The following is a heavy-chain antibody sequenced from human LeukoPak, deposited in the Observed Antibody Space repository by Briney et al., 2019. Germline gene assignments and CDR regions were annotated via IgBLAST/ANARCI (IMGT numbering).Heavy chain of an antibody. Sequence: GGSLRLSCTASGFTFSSYNMNLVRQAPGKGLEWVSYISSGSRYIYYADSVKGRFTISRDNAKNSLYLQMNSLRDEDTAVYYCARPHQDYVWGSPNYWGQGTLVTVSS. J-gene: IGHJ4*02. D-gene: IGHD3-16*01. CDR1: GFTFSSYN. V-gene: IGHV3-48*02. CDR3: ARPHQDYVWGSPNY. CDR2: ISSGSRYI.